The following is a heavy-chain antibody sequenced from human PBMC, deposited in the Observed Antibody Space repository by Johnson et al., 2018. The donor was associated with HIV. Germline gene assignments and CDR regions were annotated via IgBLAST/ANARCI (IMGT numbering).Heavy chain of an antibody. CDR2: ISHDGSNK. V-gene: IGHV3-30*04. CDR1: GFIFSSYP. CDR3: ARVWVRYYYDSSDGAFDI. Sequence: QVQLVESGGGVVQPGRSLRVSCAASGFIFSSYPMHWVRQAPGKGLEWVAVISHDGSNKYYADSVKGRFTISRDNSKNTLYLQMNSLRAEDTAVYYCARVWVRYYYDSSDGAFDIWGQGTMVTVSS. J-gene: IGHJ3*02. D-gene: IGHD3-22*01.